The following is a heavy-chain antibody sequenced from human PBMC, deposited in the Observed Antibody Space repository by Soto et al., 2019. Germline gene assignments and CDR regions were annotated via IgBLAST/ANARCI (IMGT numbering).Heavy chain of an antibody. V-gene: IGHV1-24*01. CDR1: GHSLSELS. CDR3: AAATVTMVFTWFDP. Sequence: QVQLVQSGAEVKKPGASVKVSCTVSGHSLSELSMHWVRQAPGKGLEWMGGFDPEDGETIYAQNLRGRVSLTEDTSTNTAYMELSSLTFEDTAVYYCAAATVTMVFTWFDPWGQGALVIVSS. J-gene: IGHJ5*02. CDR2: FDPEDGET. D-gene: IGHD4-17*01.